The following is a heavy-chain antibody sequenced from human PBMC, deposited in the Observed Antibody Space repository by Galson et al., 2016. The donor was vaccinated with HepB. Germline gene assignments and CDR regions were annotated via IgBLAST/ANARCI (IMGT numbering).Heavy chain of an antibody. D-gene: IGHD5-24*01. CDR3: ARQHRGGPSDY. J-gene: IGHJ4*02. V-gene: IGHV4-30-2*01. CDR2: IYHTGST. Sequence: TLSLTCAVSGGSISSGGHSWSWIRQPPGEGLEWIGYIYHTGSTYYNPSLRSRVTISVDTSNNHFSLRLTSVTAADTALYYCARQHRGGPSDYWGQRTLVIVSS. CDR1: GGSISSGGHS.